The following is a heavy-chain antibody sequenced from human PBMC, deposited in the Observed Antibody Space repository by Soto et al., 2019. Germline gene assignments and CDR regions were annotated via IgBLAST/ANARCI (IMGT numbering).Heavy chain of an antibody. D-gene: IGHD3-10*01. Sequence: QVQLQESGPGLVKPSETLSLTCTVSGGSISSYYWSWIRQPPGKGLEWIGYIYYSGSTNHNPSLTVRVTXXLXTXXNQFSLKLNSMTAADAAVYYCAGHNYGSGSTYFDYWGQGTLVTVSS. CDR2: IYYSGST. J-gene: IGHJ4*02. V-gene: IGHV4-59*08. CDR1: GGSISSYY. CDR3: AGHNYGSGSTYFDY.